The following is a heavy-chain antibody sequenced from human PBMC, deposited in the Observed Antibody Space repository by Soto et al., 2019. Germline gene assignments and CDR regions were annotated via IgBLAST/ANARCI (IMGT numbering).Heavy chain of an antibody. Sequence: PSETLSLTCTVSGGSISSYYWSWIRQPPGKGLEWIGYIYYSGSTNYNPSLKSRVTISVDTSKNQFSLKLSSVTAADTAVYYCARGDYYGEPGYWGQGTLVTVSS. CDR2: IYYSGST. V-gene: IGHV4-59*01. J-gene: IGHJ4*02. CDR1: GGSISSYY. CDR3: ARGDYYGEPGY. D-gene: IGHD4-17*01.